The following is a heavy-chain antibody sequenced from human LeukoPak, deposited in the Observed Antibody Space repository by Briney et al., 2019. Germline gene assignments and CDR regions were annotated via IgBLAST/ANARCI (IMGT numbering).Heavy chain of an antibody. V-gene: IGHV1-69*13. J-gene: IGHJ4*02. CDR1: GGTFSSYA. Sequence: SVKVSCKASGGTFSSYAISWVRQAPGQGLEWMGGIIPIFGTANYAQKFQGRVTITADESTSTVYMELSSLRSDDTAVYYCASGGETDTVVPAALYSVSDYWGQGTLVTVSS. CDR3: ASGGETDTVVPAALYSVSDY. CDR2: IIPIFGTA. D-gene: IGHD2-2*01.